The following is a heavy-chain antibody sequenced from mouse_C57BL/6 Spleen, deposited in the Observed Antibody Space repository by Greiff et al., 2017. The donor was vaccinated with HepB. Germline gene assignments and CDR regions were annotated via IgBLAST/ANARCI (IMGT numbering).Heavy chain of an antibody. CDR1: GYTFTSYW. J-gene: IGHJ3*01. V-gene: IGHV1-53*01. CDR2: INPSNGGT. CDR3: AREEGSYYGYDVAY. Sequence: VQLQQSGTELVKPGASVKLSCKASGYTFTSYWMHWVKQRPGQGLEWIGNINPSNGGTNYNEKFKSKATLTVDQSSSTAYMQLSSLTSEDSAVYYCAREEGSYYGYDVAYWGQGTLVTVSA. D-gene: IGHD2-9*01.